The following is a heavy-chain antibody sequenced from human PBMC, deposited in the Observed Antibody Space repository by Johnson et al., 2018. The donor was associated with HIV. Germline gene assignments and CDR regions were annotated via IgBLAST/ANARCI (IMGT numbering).Heavy chain of an antibody. CDR3: TTDGLWFGDPSFDI. CDR2: ISYDGSNK. J-gene: IGHJ3*02. D-gene: IGHD3-10*01. V-gene: IGHV3-30*04. Sequence: QVQLVESGGGVVQPGGSLRLSCAASGFTFSSYAMHWVRQAPGKGLEWVAVISYDGSNKYYADSVKGRFTISRDNSKNTLYLQMNSLKVEDTAVYYCTTDGLWFGDPSFDILGQGTVVTVSS. CDR1: GFTFSSYA.